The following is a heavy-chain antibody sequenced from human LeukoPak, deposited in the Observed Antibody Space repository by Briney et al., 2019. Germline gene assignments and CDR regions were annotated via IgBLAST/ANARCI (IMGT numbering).Heavy chain of an antibody. CDR3: AREANYYDSSGYYIY. V-gene: IGHV3-48*03. CDR2: ISRTGSTI. Sequence: GGSLRLSCAASGFTFSSYEMNWVRQAPGRGLEWVSYISRTGSTIYYAESGKGRFTISRDNARNSLYLQMSSLRAEDTAVYYCAREANYYDSSGYYIYWGQGTLVTVS. CDR1: GFTFSSYE. D-gene: IGHD3-22*01. J-gene: IGHJ4*02.